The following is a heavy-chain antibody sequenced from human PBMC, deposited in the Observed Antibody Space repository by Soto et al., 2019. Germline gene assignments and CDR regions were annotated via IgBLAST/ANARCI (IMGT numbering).Heavy chain of an antibody. Sequence: GGSLRLSCAASGFTFSSYGMHWVRQAPGKGLEWVAVISYDGSNKYYADSVKGRFTISRDNSKNTLYLQMNSLRAEDTAVYYCAKDRSSGWYGRWFDPWGQGTLVTVSS. D-gene: IGHD6-19*01. CDR3: AKDRSSGWYGRWFDP. V-gene: IGHV3-30*18. CDR1: GFTFSSYG. J-gene: IGHJ5*02. CDR2: ISYDGSNK.